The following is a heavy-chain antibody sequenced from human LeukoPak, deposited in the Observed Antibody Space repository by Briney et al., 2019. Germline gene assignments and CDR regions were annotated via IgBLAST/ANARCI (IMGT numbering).Heavy chain of an antibody. CDR1: GFTLSNNW. J-gene: IGHJ4*02. CDR3: ARTEDIVLMVYAIHHFDY. D-gene: IGHD2-8*01. V-gene: IGHV3-74*01. Sequence: GGSLRLSCRASGFTLSNNWMHWVRQAPGKGLVWVSGINRDGSGTNYADSVKGRFTISRDSAKNTLYLQMNSLRAEDTAVYYCARTEDIVLMVYAIHHFDYWGQGTLVTVSS. CDR2: INRDGSGT.